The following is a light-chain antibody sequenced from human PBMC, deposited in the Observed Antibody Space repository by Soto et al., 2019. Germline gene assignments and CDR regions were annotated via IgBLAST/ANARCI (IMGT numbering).Light chain of an antibody. J-gene: IGKJ4*01. Sequence: DIQXXXXPXXLSASVGDRITITCRASENIFKYVAWYQQTSGSAPNLLIYAASDLESGVPSRFSGSGSGTEFSLTIDNLQPNDSATYYCQHYNTRSIAFGGGTKVDVK. CDR2: AAS. CDR1: ENIFKY. V-gene: IGKV1-5*01. CDR3: QHYNTRSIA.